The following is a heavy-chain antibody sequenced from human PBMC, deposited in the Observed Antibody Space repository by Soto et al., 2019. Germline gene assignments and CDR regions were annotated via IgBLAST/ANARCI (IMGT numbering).Heavy chain of an antibody. CDR3: VRVNWTYWYFDL. CDR2: IYYSGGT. CDR1: GGSVRSGDHY. D-gene: IGHD1-1*01. J-gene: IGHJ2*01. Sequence: ETLSLTCTVSGGSVRSGDHYWSWIRQPPGKGLEWIGFIYYSGGTNYNPSLESRVTISIDTSKNQFSLSLTSVTAADTAVYYCVRVNWTYWYFDLWGRGTLVTVSS. V-gene: IGHV4-61*08.